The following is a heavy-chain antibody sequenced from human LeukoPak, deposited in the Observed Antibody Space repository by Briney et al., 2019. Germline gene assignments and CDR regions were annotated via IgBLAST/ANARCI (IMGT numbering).Heavy chain of an antibody. D-gene: IGHD5-18*01. J-gene: IGHJ4*02. CDR2: IIPIFGTA. V-gene: IGHV1-69*13. CDR3: ARDTAMVS. CDR1: GGTFSSYA. Sequence: GASVKVSCKASGGTFSSYAISWVRQAPGQGLEWMGGIIPIFGTANYAQKFQGRVTITADESTSTAYMELSRLRSDDTAVYYCARDTAMVSWGQGTLVTVSS.